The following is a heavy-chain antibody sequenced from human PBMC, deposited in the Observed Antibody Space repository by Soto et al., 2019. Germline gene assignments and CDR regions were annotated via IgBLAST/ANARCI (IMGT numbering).Heavy chain of an antibody. Sequence: GGSLRLSCAASGFTFSSYGMHWVRQAPGKGLEWVAVISYDGSNKYYADSVKGRFTISRDNSKNTLYLQMNSLRAEDTAVYYCAKGERYSYGRYYYYGMDVWGQGTTVTVSS. V-gene: IGHV3-30*18. J-gene: IGHJ6*02. CDR1: GFTFSSYG. CDR3: AKGERYSYGRYYYYGMDV. CDR2: ISYDGSNK. D-gene: IGHD5-18*01.